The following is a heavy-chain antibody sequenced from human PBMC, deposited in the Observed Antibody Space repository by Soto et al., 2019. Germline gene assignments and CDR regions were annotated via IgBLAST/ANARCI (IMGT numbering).Heavy chain of an antibody. CDR1: GFTFSSYA. CDR3: AEALATVTTPTFDY. J-gene: IGHJ4*02. Sequence: EVQLLESGGGLVQPGGSLRLSCAASGFTFSSYAMSWVRQAPGKRLEWVSAISGSRGSTYYADSVKGRFTISRDNSKHTLYLHTNSLSADDTAVYYCAEALATVTTPTFDYWGQGTLVTVSS. D-gene: IGHD4-17*01. CDR2: ISGSRGST. V-gene: IGHV3-23*01.